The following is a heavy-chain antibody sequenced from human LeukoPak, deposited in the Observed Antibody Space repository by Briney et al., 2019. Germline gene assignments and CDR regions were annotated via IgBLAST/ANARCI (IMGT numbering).Heavy chain of an antibody. CDR2: FSDSGGST. D-gene: IGHD3-22*01. V-gene: IGHV3-23*01. CDR3: ARGRAPSRWLFILNAFDI. Sequence: GGSLRLSCAASGFLFSSYAMSWVRQAPGKGLVGVSAFSDSGGSTYYADSVKGRFTISRDNSKNTLYLQMNSLRAEDTAVYYCARGRAPSRWLFILNAFDIWGQGTMVTVSS. CDR1: GFLFSSYA. J-gene: IGHJ3*02.